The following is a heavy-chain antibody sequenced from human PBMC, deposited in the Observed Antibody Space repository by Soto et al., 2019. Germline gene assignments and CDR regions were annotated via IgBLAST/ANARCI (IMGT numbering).Heavy chain of an antibody. Sequence: PSETLSLSCTVSGGSISSSSYYWGWIRQPPGKGLEWIGSIYYSGSTYYNPSLKSRVTISVDTSKNQFSLKLSSVTAADTAVYYCARDRPADGSGSYSAMNFDLWGSGTLVT. CDR1: GGSISSSSYY. CDR2: IYYSGST. V-gene: IGHV4-39*02. CDR3: ARDRPADGSGSYSAMNFDL. D-gene: IGHD3-10*01. J-gene: IGHJ2*01.